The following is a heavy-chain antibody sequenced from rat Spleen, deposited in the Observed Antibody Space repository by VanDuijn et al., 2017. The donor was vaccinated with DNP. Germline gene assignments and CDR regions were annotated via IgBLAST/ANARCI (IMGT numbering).Heavy chain of an antibody. J-gene: IGHJ2*01. V-gene: IGHV5S14*01. CDR2: ISTGGDDT. D-gene: IGHD1-12*03. Sequence: EVQLVESGGGLVQPGRSLKLSCAASGFTFSNYGMAWVRQTPTKGLEWVASISTGGDDTYYQHSVKGKFTLSRDNAKNTQYLQMDSLRSEDTATNYCARGGDGYDYWGQGVMVTVSS. CDR1: GFTFSNYG. CDR3: ARGGDGYDY.